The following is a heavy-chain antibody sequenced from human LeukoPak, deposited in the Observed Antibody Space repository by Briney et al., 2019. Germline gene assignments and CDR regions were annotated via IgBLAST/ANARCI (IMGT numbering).Heavy chain of an antibody. CDR3: AIGYYYDGSDYDPFGGY. Sequence: PGGSLPLSCAASGFTFSRYSMNWVRPPTGKGLEWVSSISSSSSYIYYADSLKGRFTISRDNAKNPLYLQMNNLRAEDTAVYYCAIGYYYDGSDYDPFGGYWCQGILVTVSS. V-gene: IGHV3-21*01. CDR2: ISSSSSYI. CDR1: GFTFSRYS. J-gene: IGHJ4*02. D-gene: IGHD3-22*01.